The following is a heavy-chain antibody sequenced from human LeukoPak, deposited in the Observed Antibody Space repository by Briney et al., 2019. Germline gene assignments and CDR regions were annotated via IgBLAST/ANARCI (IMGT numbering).Heavy chain of an antibody. CDR3: ARGVNPLAANPLAY. V-gene: IGHV3-53*01. J-gene: IGHJ4*02. D-gene: IGHD2-15*01. CDR1: GLTVITND. Sequence: PGGSLRLSCAASGLTVITNDMTWVRQAPGKGLEWVSVLYSDGNTKYADSVQGRFTISRDNSKNTLYLEMNSLSPDDTAVYYCARGVNPLAANPLAYWGQETLATVSS. CDR2: LYSDGNT.